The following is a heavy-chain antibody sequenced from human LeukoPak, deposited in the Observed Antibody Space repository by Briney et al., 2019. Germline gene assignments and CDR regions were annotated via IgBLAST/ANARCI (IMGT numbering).Heavy chain of an antibody. Sequence: SQTLSLTCTVSGGSISSGGYYWSWVRQPPGQGLEWIGEISLSGHTNYNPSLRSRVTMSLDESKNHLSLILASVTAADTAIYYCSRESGPFSPFGHWGQGTPVTVTS. CDR2: ISLSGHT. D-gene: IGHD1-26*01. CDR1: GGSISSGGYY. J-gene: IGHJ4*02. CDR3: SRESGPFSPFGH. V-gene: IGHV4-30-4*01.